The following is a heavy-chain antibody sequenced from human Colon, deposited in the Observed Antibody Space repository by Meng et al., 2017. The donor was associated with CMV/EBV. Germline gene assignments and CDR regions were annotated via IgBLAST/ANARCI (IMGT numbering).Heavy chain of an antibody. CDR1: GGSITHNY. Sequence: GSLRLSCAVSGGSITHNYWSWIRQSPGKGLEWIGYTYYSGSTNYNPSLKSRVIISIDTSKNQVSLKLKSVTAADTAVDYCARAPDAKYHYDRSGYGGFDPWGQGALVTVSS. V-gene: IGHV4-59*12. J-gene: IGHJ5*02. CDR3: ARAPDAKYHYDRSGYGGFDP. CDR2: TYYSGST. D-gene: IGHD3-22*01.